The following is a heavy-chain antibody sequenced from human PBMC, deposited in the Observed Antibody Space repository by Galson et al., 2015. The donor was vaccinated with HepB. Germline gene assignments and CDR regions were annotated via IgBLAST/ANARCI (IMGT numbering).Heavy chain of an antibody. CDR1: GGTFSSYA. V-gene: IGHV1-69*04. D-gene: IGHD3-22*01. Sequence: SVKVSCKASGGTFSSYAISWVRQAPGQGLEWMGRIIPILGIANYAQKFQGRVTITADKSTSTAYMELSSLRSEDTAVYYCARDPAVFKQGCDSSGYFDYWGQGTLVTVSS. J-gene: IGHJ4*02. CDR2: IIPILGIA. CDR3: ARDPAVFKQGCDSSGYFDY.